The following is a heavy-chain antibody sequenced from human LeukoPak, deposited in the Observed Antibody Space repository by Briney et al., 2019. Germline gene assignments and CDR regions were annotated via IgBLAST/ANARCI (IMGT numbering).Heavy chain of an antibody. Sequence: GGSRRLSCAASGFTFSTYEMNWVRQAPGKGLEWVSYISSSGNTIYYADSVKGRFTISRDNAKNSLYLQMNSLRADDTAVYYCARDTLGEGEDANYAVYYFDYWGQGTVVTVSS. J-gene: IGHJ4*02. CDR2: ISSSGNTI. CDR3: ARDTLGEGEDANYAVYYFDY. D-gene: IGHD4/OR15-4a*01. CDR1: GFTFSTYE. V-gene: IGHV3-48*03.